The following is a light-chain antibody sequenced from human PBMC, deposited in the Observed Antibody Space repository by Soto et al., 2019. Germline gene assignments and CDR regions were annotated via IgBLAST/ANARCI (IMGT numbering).Light chain of an antibody. Sequence: EMVMTQSPATLSVSPGERATLSCRASQSVSSNLAWYQQKPGQAPRLLIYGASTRATGIPARFGGSGSGTEFTLTISSLEPEDFAVYYCQQRNSWPPTFTFGQGTKVDI. CDR2: GAS. CDR3: QQRNSWPPTFT. J-gene: IGKJ1*01. CDR1: QSVSSN. V-gene: IGKV3-15*01.